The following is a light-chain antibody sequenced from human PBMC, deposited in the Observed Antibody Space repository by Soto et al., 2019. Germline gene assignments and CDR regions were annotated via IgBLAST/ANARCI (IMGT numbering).Light chain of an antibody. Sequence: EVVVTQSPDTLSLSPGETATLFRSARPGVSSSAAWYQHKPGQSPRLVVYNGNKRAPGIPARFSGSGSGTDFTLTISSLESDDFAIYYCQQRYSWLRAFGPGTKVDIK. CDR3: QQRYSWLRA. J-gene: IGKJ1*01. CDR2: NGN. V-gene: IGKV3-11*01. CDR1: PGVSSS.